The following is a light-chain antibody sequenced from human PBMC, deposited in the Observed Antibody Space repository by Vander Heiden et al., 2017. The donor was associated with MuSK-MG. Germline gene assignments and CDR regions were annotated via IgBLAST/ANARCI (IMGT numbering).Light chain of an antibody. V-gene: IGKV3-15*01. CDR2: GAS. CDR3: QQYNNWPPVT. CDR1: QSISTN. Sequence: EIVMTQSPATLSVSPGERATLSCRASQSISTNLAWYQQKPGQAPRLLIYGASTRATGVPARFSGSGYGTEFTLTISSLQSEDFAVYYCQQYNNWPPVTFGQGTKVEIK. J-gene: IGKJ1*01.